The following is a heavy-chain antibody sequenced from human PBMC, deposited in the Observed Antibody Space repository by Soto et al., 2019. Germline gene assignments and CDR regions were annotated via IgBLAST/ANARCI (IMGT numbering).Heavy chain of an antibody. CDR2: ISYDGSNK. CDR1: GFTFSSYG. CDR3: AKEHFYGSGTSVN. J-gene: IGHJ4*02. V-gene: IGHV3-30*18. D-gene: IGHD3-10*01. Sequence: GGSLRLSCAASGFTFSSYGMHWVRQAPGKGLEWVAVISYDGSNKYYADSVKGRFSISRGNSKNTLYLQMNSLRAEDTAVYYCAKEHFYGSGTSVNWGQGTLVTVSS.